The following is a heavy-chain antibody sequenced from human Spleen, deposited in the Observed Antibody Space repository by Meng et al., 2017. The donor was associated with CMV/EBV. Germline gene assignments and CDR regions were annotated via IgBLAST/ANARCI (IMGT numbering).Heavy chain of an antibody. CDR1: GYTFTRYY. CDR3: ARASYCTSSRCYLYLQN. CDR2: INPTGGNT. D-gene: IGHD2-2*01. J-gene: IGHJ1*01. Sequence: ASVKVSCKASGYTFTRYYMHWVRQAPGQGLEWVGIINPTGGNTSCTQKFQGRVTMTRDTSTNTVYMEVSSLTSEDTAVYYCARASYCTSSRCYLYLQNWGQGTLVTVSS. V-gene: IGHV1-46*01.